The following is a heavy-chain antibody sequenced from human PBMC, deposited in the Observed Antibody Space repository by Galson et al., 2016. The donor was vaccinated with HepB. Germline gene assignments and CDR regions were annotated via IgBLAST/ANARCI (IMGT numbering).Heavy chain of an antibody. CDR2: INPNTGGT. V-gene: IGHV1-2*06. CDR1: GYTFTGYY. J-gene: IGHJ6*01. D-gene: IGHD1-26*01. CDR3: ARAWELRGYYGMDV. Sequence: SVKVSCKASGYTFTGYYLHWVRQAPGQGLEWMGRINPNTGGTNYAQKFQGRVTMTRDTSISTAYMELSRLRSDDTAVYYCARAWELRGYYGMDVWGQGTTVTVSS.